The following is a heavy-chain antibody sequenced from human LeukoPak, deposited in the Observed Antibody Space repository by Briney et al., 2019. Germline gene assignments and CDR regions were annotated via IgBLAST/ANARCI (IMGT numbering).Heavy chain of an antibody. CDR3: ASSAGGLLRFDI. J-gene: IGHJ3*02. CDR1: GYTFTSYG. V-gene: IGHV1-18*01. D-gene: IGHD2-15*01. Sequence: ASVKVSCKASGYTFTSYGVSWVRQAPGQGLEWMGWISAYNGNTNYAEKLQARVTMTTDTSTSTTSMELRSLRSDDTAVYYCASSAGGLLRFDIWGQGTMVTVSS. CDR2: ISAYNGNT.